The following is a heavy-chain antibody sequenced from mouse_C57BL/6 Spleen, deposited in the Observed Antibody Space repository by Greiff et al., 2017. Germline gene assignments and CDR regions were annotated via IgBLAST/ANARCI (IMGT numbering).Heavy chain of an antibody. Sequence: VQLQQSGPERVKPGASVKMSCKASGYTFTDYNMHWVKQSHGKSLEWIGYINPNNGGTSYNQKFKGKATLTVNKSSSTAYMELRSLTSEDSAVYYCARRGYDVENWFAYWGQGTLVTVSA. J-gene: IGHJ3*01. CDR1: GYTFTDYN. D-gene: IGHD2-2*01. CDR3: ARRGYDVENWFAY. V-gene: IGHV1-22*01. CDR2: INPNNGGT.